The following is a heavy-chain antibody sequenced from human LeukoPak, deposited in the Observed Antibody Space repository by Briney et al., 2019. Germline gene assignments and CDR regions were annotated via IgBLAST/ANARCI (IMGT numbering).Heavy chain of an antibody. V-gene: IGHV4-34*01. CDR2: INHSGST. CDR3: ARAAGIVVVSAAIYQKGSWFDP. Sequence: SETLSLTCAVYGGSFSGYYWSWIRQPPGKGLEWIGEINHSGSTNYNPSLKSRVTISVDTSKNQFSLKLSSVTAADTAVYYCARAAGIVVVSAAIYQKGSWFDPWGQGTLVSVSS. CDR1: GGSFSGYY. D-gene: IGHD2-2*02. J-gene: IGHJ5*02.